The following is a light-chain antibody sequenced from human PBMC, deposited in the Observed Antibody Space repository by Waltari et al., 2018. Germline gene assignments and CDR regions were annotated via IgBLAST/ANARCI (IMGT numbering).Light chain of an antibody. V-gene: IGKV3-15*01. Sequence: DIEMTQSPATLSVSPGERTPLSCSASQAVSNKLAWYQQKPGQAPSVVIYDVSTRATGIPVRFSGSGSSTEFTLTIDRMQSEDFAVYYCHQYKDYPSTFGQGTKVEIK. J-gene: IGKJ2*01. CDR1: QAVSNK. CDR3: HQYKDYPST. CDR2: DVS.